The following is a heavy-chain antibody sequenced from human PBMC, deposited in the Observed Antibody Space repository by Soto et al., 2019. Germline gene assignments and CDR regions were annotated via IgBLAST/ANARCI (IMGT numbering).Heavy chain of an antibody. Sequence: KPSETLSLTCAVSGGSISSGGYSWSWLRQPPGKGLEWIGYIFHSGSTYYNPSLKSRVTISVDGSKNQFSLKLSSVTAADTAVYYCARRWGGTFDYWGQGTLVTVSS. D-gene: IGHD2-21*01. CDR3: ARRWGGTFDY. CDR1: GGSISSGGYS. J-gene: IGHJ4*02. CDR2: IFHSGST. V-gene: IGHV4-30-2*02.